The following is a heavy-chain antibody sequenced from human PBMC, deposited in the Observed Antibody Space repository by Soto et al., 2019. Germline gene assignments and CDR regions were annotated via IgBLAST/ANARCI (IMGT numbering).Heavy chain of an antibody. Sequence: GGSLRPSCAASGFTCSYYYMSWIRQAPGKGLVWVSYISISGSTIYYADSAKGRFTISRDNAKNSLYLQMNSLRAEDTAVYYCARGGRITMVRGAIIGYYYYGMDVWGQGTTVTVSS. J-gene: IGHJ6*02. CDR2: ISISGSTI. CDR3: ARGGRITMVRGAIIGYYYYGMDV. CDR1: GFTCSYYY. V-gene: IGHV3-11*01. D-gene: IGHD3-10*01.